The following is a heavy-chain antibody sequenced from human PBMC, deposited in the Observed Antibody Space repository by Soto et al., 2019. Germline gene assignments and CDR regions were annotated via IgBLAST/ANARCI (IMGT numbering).Heavy chain of an antibody. J-gene: IGHJ4*02. D-gene: IGHD1-1*01. Sequence: GGSLRLSCTASGFTFSLFSMDWVRQAPGRGLEWVSSISPSTSYTYYADSVKGRFTTSRDNAKNSVYLQMNSLRAEDTAVYYCVRDKRTISGIFPGYWGQGTQVTVSS. CDR3: VRDKRTISGIFPGY. CDR2: ISPSTSYT. V-gene: IGHV3-21*01. CDR1: GFTFSLFS.